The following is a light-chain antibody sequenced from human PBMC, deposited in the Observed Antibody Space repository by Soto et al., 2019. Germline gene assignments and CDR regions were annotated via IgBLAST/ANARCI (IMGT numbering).Light chain of an antibody. V-gene: IGKV1-8*01. CDR1: QGISSH. J-gene: IGKJ3*01. Sequence: AFRMTQSPSSLSASTGDRVTITCRASQGISSHLAWYQQKPGKAPKLLIYAASTLQSGVPSRFSGSGSGTDFTLTISRLQSEDFATYYCQQSYIYPFTFGPGTKVDVK. CDR3: QQSYIYPFT. CDR2: AAS.